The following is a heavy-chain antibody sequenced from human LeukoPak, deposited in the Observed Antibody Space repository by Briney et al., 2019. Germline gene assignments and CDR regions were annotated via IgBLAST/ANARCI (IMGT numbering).Heavy chain of an antibody. J-gene: IGHJ4*02. CDR1: GGSISSYH. D-gene: IGHD6-19*01. V-gene: IGHV4-4*07. Sequence: PSETLSLTCTVSGGSISSYHWTWIRQRVGRGLERIGRIHTSGSTNHNPSLKSRVTMSVDTSNNQFSLKLSSVTAADTAIYYCARETEVPGGRSWDFWGQGTLVTVSS. CDR2: IHTSGST. CDR3: ARETEVPGGRSWDF.